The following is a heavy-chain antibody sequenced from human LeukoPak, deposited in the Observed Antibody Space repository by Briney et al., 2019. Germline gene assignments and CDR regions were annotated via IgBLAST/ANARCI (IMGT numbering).Heavy chain of an antibody. CDR2: INSGGTTT. D-gene: IGHD2-2*01. J-gene: IGHJ5*02. CDR1: GLTFSTYW. Sequence: GGSLRLSCAASGLTFSTYWMHGVRQAPGKGLVWVSRINSGGTTTNYADSVKGRFTISRDNAKNTLYLQMNSLRGEDTAVYYCATSNWFDPWGQGTLVTVSS. CDR3: ATSNWFDP. V-gene: IGHV3-74*01.